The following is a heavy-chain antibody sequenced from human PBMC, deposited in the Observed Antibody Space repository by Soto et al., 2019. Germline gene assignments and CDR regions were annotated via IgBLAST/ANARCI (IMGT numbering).Heavy chain of an antibody. CDR1: GYTFTSYY. V-gene: IGHV1-46*03. D-gene: IGHD2-15*01. CDR3: ARAYCSGGSCQALMDV. CDR2: INPSGGST. J-gene: IGHJ6*02. Sequence: ASVKVSCKASGYTFTSYYIHWVRQAPGQGLEWMGIINPSGGSTSYAQKFQGRVTMTRDTSTSTVYMELSSLRSEDTAVYYCARAYCSGGSCQALMDVWGQGTTVTVSS.